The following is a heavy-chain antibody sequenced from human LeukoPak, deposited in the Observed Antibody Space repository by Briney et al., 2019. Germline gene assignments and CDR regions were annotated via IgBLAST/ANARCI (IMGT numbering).Heavy chain of an antibody. CDR2: IYSGGST. Sequence: PGGSLRLSCAASGFTVGSNYMSWVRQAPGKGLEWVSVIYSGGSTYYADSVKGRFAISRDNSKNTLYLQMNSLRAEDTAVYYCARKGQSVAGTLTFDYWGQGTLVTVSS. V-gene: IGHV3-53*01. D-gene: IGHD6-19*01. CDR3: ARKGQSVAGTLTFDY. CDR1: GFTVGSNY. J-gene: IGHJ4*02.